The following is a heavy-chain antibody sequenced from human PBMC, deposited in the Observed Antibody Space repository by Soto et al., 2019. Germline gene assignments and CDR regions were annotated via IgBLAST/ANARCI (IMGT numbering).Heavy chain of an antibody. Sequence: GESLNISCKGSGYSFTSYWISWVRQMPGKGLEWMGRIDPSDSYTNYSPSFQGHVTISADKSISTAYLQWSSLKASDTAMYYCARLCIAAAERYYGMDVWGQGNTVTVS. D-gene: IGHD6-6*01. CDR1: GYSFTSYW. J-gene: IGHJ6*02. CDR3: ARLCIAAAERYYGMDV. CDR2: IDPSDSYT. V-gene: IGHV5-10-1*01.